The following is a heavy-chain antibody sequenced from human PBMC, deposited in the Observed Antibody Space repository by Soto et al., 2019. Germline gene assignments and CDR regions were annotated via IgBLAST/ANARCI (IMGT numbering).Heavy chain of an antibody. CDR2: IYHSVST. CDR3: ASIAARPDYGMDV. CDR1: GYSISSGYY. V-gene: IGHV4-38-2*01. D-gene: IGHD6-6*01. Sequence: PSETRSLTCAVSGYSISSGYYWGWIRQPPGKGLEWIGSIYHSVSTYYNPHLKSRVTISVDTSKNQFSLKLSSVTAADTAVYYCASIAARPDYGMDVWGQGTMVTVSS. J-gene: IGHJ6*02.